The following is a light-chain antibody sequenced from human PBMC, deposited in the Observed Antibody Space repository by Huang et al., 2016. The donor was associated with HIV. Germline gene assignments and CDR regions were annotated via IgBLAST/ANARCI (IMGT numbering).Light chain of an antibody. J-gene: IGKJ5*01. CDR3: QQCNSIPIT. CDR1: QSLGNW. CDR2: NAT. Sequence: DIQMTQSPSTLSASVGDRVYITCRASQSLGNWLAWYQQKPGKAPKLLNYNATTLENGVPSRFIGSGSGTNFTLTISSLQPDDFATYYCQQCNSIPITFGQGTRLEI. V-gene: IGKV1-5*03.